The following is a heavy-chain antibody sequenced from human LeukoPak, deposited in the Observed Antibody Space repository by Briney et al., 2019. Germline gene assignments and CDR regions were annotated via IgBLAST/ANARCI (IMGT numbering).Heavy chain of an antibody. J-gene: IGHJ4*02. CDR2: ISSTSVYI. V-gene: IGHV3-21*01. Sequence: GGSLRLSCAASGFTFSNYNMNWVRQAPGKGLEWVSSISSTSVYIYYADSVKGRFTISRDNAKNSLYLQMTSLRAEDTAVYYCARVRFSGSYPNYSDCWGQGTLVTVSS. D-gene: IGHD1-26*01. CDR3: ARVRFSGSYPNYSDC. CDR1: GFTFSNYN.